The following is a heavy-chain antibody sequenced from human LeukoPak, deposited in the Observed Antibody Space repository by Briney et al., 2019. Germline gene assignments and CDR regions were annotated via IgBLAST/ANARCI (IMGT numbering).Heavy chain of an antibody. CDR2: TRNKANSYTT. CDR3: AREGRSLSIVGATLDY. V-gene: IGHV3-72*01. J-gene: IGHJ4*02. Sequence: PGGSLRLSCAASGFTFSDHYMDWVRQPPGKGLEWVGRTRNKANSYTTEYAACVKGRFTISRDDSKNSLYLQMNSLKTEDTAVYYCAREGRSLSIVGATLDYWGQGTLVTVSS. CDR1: GFTFSDHY. D-gene: IGHD1-26*01.